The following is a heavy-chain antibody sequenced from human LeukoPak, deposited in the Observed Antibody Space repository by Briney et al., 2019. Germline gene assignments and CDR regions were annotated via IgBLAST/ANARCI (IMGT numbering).Heavy chain of an antibody. Sequence: SETLSLTCTVSGYSISSGYYWGWIRQPPGKGLEWIGSIYHSGRTFYNPSLKSRATISVDTSKNQFSLKLSSVTAADTAVYYCAGVLPGVAPWAFDYWGQGTLVTVSS. CDR1: GYSISSGYY. D-gene: IGHD2-2*01. CDR3: AGVLPGVAPWAFDY. J-gene: IGHJ4*02. V-gene: IGHV4-38-2*02. CDR2: IYHSGRT.